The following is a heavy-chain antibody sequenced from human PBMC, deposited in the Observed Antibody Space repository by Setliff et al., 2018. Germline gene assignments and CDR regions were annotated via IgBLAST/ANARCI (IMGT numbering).Heavy chain of an antibody. D-gene: IGHD3-10*01. J-gene: IGHJ6*02. Sequence: KPSETLSLTCTVSGYSISSGYYWGWIRQPPGKGLEWIGCIFQSGNTYYNPSLKSRVTISVDTSKNQFSLKVNSVTAADTAVYYCATLLANYGSGMDVWGQGTTVTVSS. CDR1: GYSISSGYY. V-gene: IGHV4-38-2*02. CDR3: ATLLANYGSGMDV. CDR2: IFQSGNT.